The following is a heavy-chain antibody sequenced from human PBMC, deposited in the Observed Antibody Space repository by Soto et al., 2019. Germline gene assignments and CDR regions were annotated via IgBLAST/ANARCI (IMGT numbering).Heavy chain of an antibody. CDR2: ISSSSYI. V-gene: IGHV3-21*01. CDR1: GFTFSSYS. D-gene: IGHD6-13*01. CDR3: ARDYSSSWPSAFDH. Sequence: VGSLRLSCAASGFTFSSYSMNWVRQAPGKGLEWVSSISSSSYIYYADSVKGRFTISRDNAKNSLYLQMNSLRAEDTAVYYCARDYSSSWPSAFDHWGQGTLVTVSS. J-gene: IGHJ4*02.